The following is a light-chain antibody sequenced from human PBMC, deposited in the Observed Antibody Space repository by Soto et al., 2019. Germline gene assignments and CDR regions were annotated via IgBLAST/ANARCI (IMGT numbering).Light chain of an antibody. Sequence: DIQMTQSPSSLSASVGDRVTITCQASQDIGNLLNWYQQKPGKAPKLLIYDASNLETGVPSRFSGSGSGTDFTFTISSLQPEDIATYYCQQYDNLPPFTFGPGTKVDIK. J-gene: IGKJ3*01. CDR2: DAS. CDR1: QDIGNL. CDR3: QQYDNLPPFT. V-gene: IGKV1-33*01.